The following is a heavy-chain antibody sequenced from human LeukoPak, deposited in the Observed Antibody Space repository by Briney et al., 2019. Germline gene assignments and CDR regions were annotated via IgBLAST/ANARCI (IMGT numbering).Heavy chain of an antibody. CDR3: TTDIVVVVTGRD. D-gene: IGHD2-15*01. Sequence: GGSLRLSCTASGFTFGDYAMSWFRQAPGKGLEWVGFIRSKADGGTTDYAAPVKGRFTISRDDSKNTLYLQMNSLKTEDTAVYYCTTDIVVVVTGRDWGQGTLVTVSS. CDR2: IRSKADGGTT. V-gene: IGHV3-49*03. J-gene: IGHJ4*02. CDR1: GFTFGDYA.